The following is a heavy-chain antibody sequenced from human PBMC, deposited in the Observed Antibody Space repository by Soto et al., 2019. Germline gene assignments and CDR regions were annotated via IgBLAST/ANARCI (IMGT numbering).Heavy chain of an antibody. J-gene: IGHJ6*02. CDR3: AAALASSGWPGGYYYYGMDV. CDR1: GFTFTSSA. Sequence: GASVKVSCKASGFTFTSSAVQWVRQARGQRLEWIGWIVVGSGNTNYAQKFQERVTITRDMSTSTAYMELSSLRSEDTAVYYCAAALASSGWPGGYYYYGMDVWGQGTTVTVSS. CDR2: IVVGSGNT. V-gene: IGHV1-58*01. D-gene: IGHD6-19*01.